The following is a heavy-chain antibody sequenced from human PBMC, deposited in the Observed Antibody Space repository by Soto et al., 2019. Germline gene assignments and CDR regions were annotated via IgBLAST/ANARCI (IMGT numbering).Heavy chain of an antibody. Sequence: ASVNVSCKSSGYTFTGYYIHWVRQAPGQGLEWMGWINPNSGGTNYAQKFQGWVTMTRDTSISTAYMELSRLRSDDTAVYYCARDDCSGGSCYEANLDYWGQGTLVTVSS. J-gene: IGHJ4*02. CDR2: INPNSGGT. CDR3: ARDDCSGGSCYEANLDY. CDR1: GYTFTGYY. V-gene: IGHV1-2*04. D-gene: IGHD2-15*01.